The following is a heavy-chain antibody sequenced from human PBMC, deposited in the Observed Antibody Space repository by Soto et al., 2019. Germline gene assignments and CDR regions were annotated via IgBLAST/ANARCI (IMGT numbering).Heavy chain of an antibody. Sequence: ASVKVSCKASGYTFTTYAISWVRQAPGQGLEWMGWISAYNGNTHYAQKLQGRVTMTIDTSTSTAYMELRSLRSDDTAVYYCAIRVDIVVVPDVFDIWGRGSMVIVSS. D-gene: IGHD2-15*01. J-gene: IGHJ3*02. CDR1: GYTFTTYA. V-gene: IGHV1-18*01. CDR3: AIRVDIVVVPDVFDI. CDR2: ISAYNGNT.